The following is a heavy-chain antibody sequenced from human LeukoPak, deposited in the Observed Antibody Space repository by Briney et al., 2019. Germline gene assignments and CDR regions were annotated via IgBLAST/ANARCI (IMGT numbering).Heavy chain of an antibody. CDR2: IYSGGST. D-gene: IGHD1-26*01. J-gene: IGHJ3*02. CDR1: GFTVSSNY. Sequence: GGSLRLSCAASGFTVSSNYMSWVRQAPGKGLEWVSVIYSGGSTYYADSVKGRFTISRGNSKNTLYLQMNSLRAEDAAVYYCARAHWSYWGGAFDIWGQGTMVTVSS. CDR3: ARAHWSYWGGAFDI. V-gene: IGHV3-53*01.